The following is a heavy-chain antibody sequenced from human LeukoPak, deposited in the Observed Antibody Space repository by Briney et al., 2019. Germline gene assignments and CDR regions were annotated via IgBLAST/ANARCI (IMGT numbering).Heavy chain of an antibody. V-gene: IGHV1-2*02. Sequence: RRASVKVSCKASGYTFTGYYMHWVRQAPGQGLEWMGWINPNSGGTNYAQKFQGRVTMTRDTSISTAYMELSRLRSDDTAVYYCARESVPAVAARRGLNYWGQGTLVAVSS. D-gene: IGHD6-6*01. CDR3: ARESVPAVAARRGLNY. CDR2: INPNSGGT. J-gene: IGHJ4*02. CDR1: GYTFTGYY.